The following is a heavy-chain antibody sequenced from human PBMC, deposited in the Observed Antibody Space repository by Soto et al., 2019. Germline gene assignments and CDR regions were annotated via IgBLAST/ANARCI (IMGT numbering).Heavy chain of an antibody. CDR1: GFTFSDYS. CDR2: ISSSSTYI. CDR3: ARASMAATAYNWFDP. D-gene: IGHD6-13*01. Sequence: ESGGGLVKPGGSLRLSCAASGFTFSDYSMNWVRQAPGEGLEWVSSISSSSTYIYYADSVKGRFTISRDNAKNSLYLQMNSLRAEDTAVYYCARASMAATAYNWFDPWGQGTLVTVSS. J-gene: IGHJ5*02. V-gene: IGHV3-21*01.